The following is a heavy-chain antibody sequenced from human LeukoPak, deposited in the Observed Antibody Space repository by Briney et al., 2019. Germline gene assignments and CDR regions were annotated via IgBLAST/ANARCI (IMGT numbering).Heavy chain of an antibody. Sequence: SVKVSCKASGGTFSSYAISWVRQAPGQGLEWTGRIIPILGIANYAQKFQGRVTITADKSTSTAYMELSSLRSEDTAVYYCARWDCSSTSCSKYYYYGMDVRGQGTTVTVSS. CDR2: IIPILGIA. CDR3: ARWDCSSTSCSKYYYYGMDV. J-gene: IGHJ6*02. V-gene: IGHV1-69*04. D-gene: IGHD2-2*01. CDR1: GGTFSSYA.